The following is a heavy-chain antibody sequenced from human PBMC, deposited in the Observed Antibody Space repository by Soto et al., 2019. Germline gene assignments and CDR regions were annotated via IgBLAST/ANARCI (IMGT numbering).Heavy chain of an antibody. CDR2: IYPGDSET. V-gene: IGHV5-51*01. Sequence: GESLKISCKVSGYSFPSFWIGWVRQMPGKGLEWLGSIYPGDSETRYSPSFQGEVTISADKSITTAYLHWSSLRASDTATYYCVKQHPLDSRAWHNWGQGTLVPSPQ. CDR1: GYSFPSFW. D-gene: IGHD6-19*01. CDR3: VKQHPLDSRAWHN. J-gene: IGHJ4*02.